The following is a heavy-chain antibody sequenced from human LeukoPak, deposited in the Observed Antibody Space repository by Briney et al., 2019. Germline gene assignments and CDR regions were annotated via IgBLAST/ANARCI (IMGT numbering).Heavy chain of an antibody. CDR3: ASGYSYDLFDY. D-gene: IGHD5-18*01. Sequence: PSETLSLTCTVSGGSISSSTYYWGWIRQPPGKGLEWIGSINYSGSTYYNPSLKSRVTISVDTSGNQLSLKLSSVTAADTAVYYCASGYSYDLFDYWGQGTLATVSS. CDR2: INYSGST. V-gene: IGHV4-39*07. CDR1: GGSISSSTYY. J-gene: IGHJ4*02.